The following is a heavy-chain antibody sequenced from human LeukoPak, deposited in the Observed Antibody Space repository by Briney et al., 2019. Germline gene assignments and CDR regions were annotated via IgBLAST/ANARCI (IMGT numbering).Heavy chain of an antibody. CDR3: AKGSYYCSDSCPQYYYYMDV. J-gene: IGHJ6*03. D-gene: IGHD2-15*01. V-gene: IGHV3-23*01. Sequence: GGSLRLSCAASGFTFSSYAMSWVRQAPGKGLEWVSAISGSGGSTYYADSVKGRFTISRDNSKNTLYLQMNSLRPEDPAVYYCAKGSYYCSDSCPQYYYYMDVWGKGTTVIVSS. CDR2: ISGSGGST. CDR1: GFTFSSYA.